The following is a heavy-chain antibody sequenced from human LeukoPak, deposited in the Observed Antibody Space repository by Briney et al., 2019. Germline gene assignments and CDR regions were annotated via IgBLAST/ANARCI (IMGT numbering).Heavy chain of an antibody. CDR1: GGTFSNFG. J-gene: IGHJ4*02. D-gene: IGHD6-13*01. Sequence: SVKVSCKASGGTFSNFGISWVRQAPGHGLEWMGVVIPILTTTHYAQNFQGRVTIIADDSTSTSYLELSSLTSEDTAVYYCARDPLAASAPGYFDYWGQGTLVTVSS. V-gene: IGHV1-69*13. CDR3: ARDPLAASAPGYFDY. CDR2: VIPILTTT.